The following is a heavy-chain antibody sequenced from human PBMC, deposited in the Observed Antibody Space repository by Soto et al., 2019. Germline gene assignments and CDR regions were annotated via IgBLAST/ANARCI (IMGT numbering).Heavy chain of an antibody. D-gene: IGHD5-18*01. CDR1: GGSISSGGYY. V-gene: IGHV4-31*03. J-gene: IGHJ6*02. CDR2: IYYSGST. CDR3: ARDYNTAMVTRDYYYYGMDV. Sequence: PSETLSLTCTVSGGSISSGGYYWSWIRQHPGKGLEWIGYIYYSGSTYYNPSLKSRVTISVDTSKNQFSLKLSSVTAADTAVYYCARDYNTAMVTRDYYYYGMDVWGQGTTVTVSS.